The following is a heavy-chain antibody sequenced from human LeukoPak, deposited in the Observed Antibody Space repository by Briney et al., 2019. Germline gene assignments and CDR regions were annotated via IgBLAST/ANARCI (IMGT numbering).Heavy chain of an antibody. J-gene: IGHJ4*02. CDR3: ARKQSSRHAGFDY. CDR1: GGSISSGGYS. D-gene: IGHD2-2*01. V-gene: IGHV4-30-2*01. Sequence: PSETPSLTCAVSGGSISSGGYSWSWIRQPPGKGLEWIGYIYHSGSTYYNPSLKSRVTISVDRSKNQFSLKLSSVTAADTAVYYCARKQSSRHAGFDYWGQGTLVTVSS. CDR2: IYHSGST.